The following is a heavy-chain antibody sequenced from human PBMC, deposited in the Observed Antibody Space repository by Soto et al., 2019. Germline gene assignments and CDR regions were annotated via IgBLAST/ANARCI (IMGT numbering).Heavy chain of an antibody. CDR3: ARDLYPLVYYFYY. V-gene: IGHV1-18*01. J-gene: IGHJ4*02. Sequence: QVQLVQSGAEVKKPGASVKVSCKASGYTFTNHGISWVRQAPGQGLGWLGWISGHNGNTKYAQRLQGRVTMTTDTSTSTAYMELRSLKSDDTAVYYCARDLYPLVYYFYYWGQGTLVTVSS. D-gene: IGHD2-8*02. CDR2: ISGHNGNT. CDR1: GYTFTNHG.